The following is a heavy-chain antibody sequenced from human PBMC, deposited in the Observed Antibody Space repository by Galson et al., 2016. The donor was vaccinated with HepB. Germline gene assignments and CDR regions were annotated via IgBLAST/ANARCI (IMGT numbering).Heavy chain of an antibody. CDR3: ASLYTATLMVKGDY. V-gene: IGHV1-69*13. CDR2: IIPIFGTA. D-gene: IGHD5-18*01. CDR1: GGTFRTYA. Sequence: SVKVSCKASGGTFRTYAISWVRQAPGQGLEWMGGIIPIFGTANYAQKFQGRVTITADESTSTAYRALSILRSEDTAVYYCASLYTATLMVKGDYWGQGTLVTVSS. J-gene: IGHJ4*02.